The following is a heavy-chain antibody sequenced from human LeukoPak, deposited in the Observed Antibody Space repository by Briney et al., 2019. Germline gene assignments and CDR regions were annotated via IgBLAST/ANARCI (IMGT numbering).Heavy chain of an antibody. CDR2: IYSGGST. D-gene: IGHD2-15*01. CDR1: GFTVSSNY. CDR3: AAVAAFKWFDP. V-gene: IGHV3-53*01. Sequence: GGSLRLSCAASGFTVSSNYMSWVRQAPGKGLEWVSVIYSGGSTYYADSVKGRFTISRDNSKNTLYLQMNSLRAEDTAVYYCAAVAAFKWFDPWGQGTLVTVSS. J-gene: IGHJ5*02.